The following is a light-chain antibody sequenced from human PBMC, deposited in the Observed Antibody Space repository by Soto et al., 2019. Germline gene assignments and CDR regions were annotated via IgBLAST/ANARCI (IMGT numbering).Light chain of an antibody. CDR3: QHYYSYTFT. CDR1: QGISSY. V-gene: IGKV1-8*01. J-gene: IGKJ5*01. Sequence: QITQSPSSLSAPEADRVTITWRASQGISSYLAWYQQRPGKAPKLLIYAASTLQSGVPSRFSGSGSGTDFTLTISCLQSEDFATYYCQHYYSYTFTFGQGTRREIK. CDR2: AAS.